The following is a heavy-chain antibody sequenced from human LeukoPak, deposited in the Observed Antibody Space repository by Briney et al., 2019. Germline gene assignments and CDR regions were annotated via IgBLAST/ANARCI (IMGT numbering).Heavy chain of an antibody. Sequence: GGSLRLSCAASGFTFSNYAMSWVRQAPGKGLEWVSAISGSGDSTYYAASVEGRFTISRDNSKNTLSLQMNTLRAEDTAIYYCAGGPEGYFDDWGQGTLVTVSS. CDR3: AGGPEGYFDD. V-gene: IGHV3-23*01. J-gene: IGHJ4*02. CDR1: GFTFSNYA. D-gene: IGHD7-27*01. CDR2: ISGSGDST.